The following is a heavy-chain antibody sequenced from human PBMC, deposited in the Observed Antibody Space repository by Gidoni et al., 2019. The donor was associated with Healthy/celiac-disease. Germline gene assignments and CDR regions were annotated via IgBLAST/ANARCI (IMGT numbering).Heavy chain of an antibody. J-gene: IGHJ4*02. Sequence: QVQLVASGGGLVQPGRSLRLSCAASGFTFSSYGMHWVRQAPGKGLEWVAVISYDGSNKYYADSVKGRFTIYRENSKNTLYLQMNSLRAEDTAVYYCAKGPGAGGYWGQGTLVTVSS. V-gene: IGHV3-30*18. CDR3: AKGPGAGGY. CDR2: ISYDGSNK. CDR1: GFTFSSYG. D-gene: IGHD3-10*01.